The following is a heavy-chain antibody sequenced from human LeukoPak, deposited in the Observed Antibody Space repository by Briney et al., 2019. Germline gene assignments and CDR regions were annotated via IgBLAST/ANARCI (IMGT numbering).Heavy chain of an antibody. D-gene: IGHD6-13*01. Sequence: SETLSLTCTVSGGSISSSSYYWGWIRQPPGKGLEWIGSIYYSGSTYYNPSLKSRVTTSVDTSKNQFSLKLSSVTAADTAVYYCARQGGIAAYYGMDVWGQGTTVTASS. J-gene: IGHJ6*02. CDR2: IYYSGST. CDR3: ARQGGIAAYYGMDV. CDR1: GGSISSSSYY. V-gene: IGHV4-39*01.